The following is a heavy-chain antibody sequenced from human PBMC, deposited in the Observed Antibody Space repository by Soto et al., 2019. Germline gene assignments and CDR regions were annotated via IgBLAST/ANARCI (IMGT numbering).Heavy chain of an antibody. V-gene: IGHV4-59*01. CDR3: ARDRWVAAAGLDY. CDR2: IYYSGST. CDR1: GGSISSYY. D-gene: IGHD6-13*01. J-gene: IGHJ4*02. Sequence: SETLSLTCTVSGGSISSYYWSWIRQPPGKGLEWIGYIYYSGSTNYDPSLKSRVTISVDTSKNQFSLKLSSVTAADTAVYYCARDRWVAAAGLDYWGQGTLVTVSS.